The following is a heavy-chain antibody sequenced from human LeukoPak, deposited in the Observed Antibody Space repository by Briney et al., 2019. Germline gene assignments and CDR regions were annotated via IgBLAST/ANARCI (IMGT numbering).Heavy chain of an antibody. Sequence: ASVKVSCKASGYTFTGYYMHWVRQAPGQGLEWMGWINPNSGGTNYPQKFQGRVTMTRDTSISTAYMELSRLRSDDTAVYYCARDGGYSYPRGFDYWGQGTLVTVSS. CDR3: ARDGGYSYPRGFDY. CDR2: INPNSGGT. CDR1: GYTFTGYY. D-gene: IGHD5-18*01. V-gene: IGHV1-2*02. J-gene: IGHJ4*02.